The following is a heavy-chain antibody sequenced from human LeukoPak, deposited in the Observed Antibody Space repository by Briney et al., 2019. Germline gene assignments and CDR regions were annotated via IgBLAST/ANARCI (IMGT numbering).Heavy chain of an antibody. CDR1: GFTFSSYW. V-gene: IGHV3-7*03. D-gene: IGHD5-18*01. CDR3: AREGYSYGYPFDY. J-gene: IGHJ4*02. Sequence: SGGSLRPSCAASGFTFSSYWMSWVRQAPGKGLEWVANIKQDGSEKYYVDSVKGRFTISRDNAKNSLYLQMNSLRAEDTAAYYCAREGYSYGYPFDYWGQGTLVTVSS. CDR2: IKQDGSEK.